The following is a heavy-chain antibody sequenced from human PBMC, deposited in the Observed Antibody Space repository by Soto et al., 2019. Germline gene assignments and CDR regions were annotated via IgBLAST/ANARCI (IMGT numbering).Heavy chain of an antibody. CDR3: AKDRAIRPGSDFDY. CDR1: GFTFSSYA. V-gene: IGHV3-23*01. Sequence: GGSLRLSCAASGFTFSSYAMSWVRQAPGKGLEWVSAISGSGGSTYYADSVKGRFTISRDNSKNTLYLRMNSLRAEDTAVFYCAKDRAIRPGSDFDYWGQGTQVTVSS. D-gene: IGHD3-9*01. CDR2: ISGSGGST. J-gene: IGHJ4*02.